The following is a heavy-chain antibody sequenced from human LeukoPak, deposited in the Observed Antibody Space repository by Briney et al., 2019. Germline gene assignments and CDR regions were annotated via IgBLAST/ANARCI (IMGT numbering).Heavy chain of an antibody. V-gene: IGHV3-21*05. D-gene: IGHD4-17*01. CDR2: ISSSSSYT. CDR1: GFTFSSYW. J-gene: IGHJ4*02. Sequence: PGGSLRLSCAASGFTFSSYWMHWVRQAPGKGLEWVSYISSSSSYTNYADSVKGRFTISRDNAKNSLYLQMNSLRAEDTAVYYCALNYGDYPGTTFDYWGQGTLVTVSS. CDR3: ALNYGDYPGTTFDY.